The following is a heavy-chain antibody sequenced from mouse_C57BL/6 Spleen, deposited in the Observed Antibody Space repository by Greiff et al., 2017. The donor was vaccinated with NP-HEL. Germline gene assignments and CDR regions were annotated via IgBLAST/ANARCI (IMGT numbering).Heavy chain of an antibody. Sequence: VQLKESGPGMVKPSQSLSLTCTVTGYSITSGYDWHWLRHFPGNKLEWMGYISYSGNTNYNPSLKSRISSTHDTSKNHFFLKLNSVTTEDTATYYCARGDGNLDYWGQGTTLTVSS. CDR3: ARGDGNLDY. CDR1: GYSITSGYD. CDR2: ISYSGNT. J-gene: IGHJ2*01. V-gene: IGHV3-1*01. D-gene: IGHD2-1*01.